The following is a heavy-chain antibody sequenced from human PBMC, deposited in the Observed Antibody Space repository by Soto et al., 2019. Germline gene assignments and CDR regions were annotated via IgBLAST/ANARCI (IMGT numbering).Heavy chain of an antibody. J-gene: IGHJ3*01. V-gene: IGHV3-74*01. D-gene: IGHD1-26*01. Sequence: EVQLVESGGGLVRPGGSLRLSCAASGFTFSYYWMHWVRQAPWKGLGWVSRIHSDGSSTTYADFVKGRFIISRDNARNTVDLQMNSVRVEDTAVYYCARGDRGAFELWGQGTVVTVSS. CDR1: GFTFSYYW. CDR3: ARGDRGAFEL. CDR2: IHSDGSST.